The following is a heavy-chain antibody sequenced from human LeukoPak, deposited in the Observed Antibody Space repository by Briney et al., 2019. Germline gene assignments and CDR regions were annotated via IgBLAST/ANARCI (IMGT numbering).Heavy chain of an antibody. D-gene: IGHD1-7*01. J-gene: IGHJ3*02. Sequence: ASVKVSCKASGYTFTSYDINWVRQPTAQGLAWMGWMNPNSGNKGYAQMFQGRVTMTRNTSISTAYMELSSLRSEVTAVYYCARSELFFDIWGQGTMVTVSS. CDR3: ARSELFFDI. CDR2: MNPNSGNK. CDR1: GYTFTSYD. V-gene: IGHV1-8*01.